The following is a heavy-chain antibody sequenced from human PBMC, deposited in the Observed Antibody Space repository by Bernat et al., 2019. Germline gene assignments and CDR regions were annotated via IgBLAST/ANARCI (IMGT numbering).Heavy chain of an antibody. CDR3: AKDGTAYCTGGDCNWFDP. D-gene: IGHD2-8*02. Sequence: QGQLVESGGGVGQPGRSLRISCAASGFTFSRYGMHWVRQAPGKGLEWVAVISYDGSNKYYADSVKGRFTISRDNSKNTLYLQMNSLRAEDTAVYYCAKDGTAYCTGGDCNWFDPWGQGTLVTVSS. CDR2: ISYDGSNK. J-gene: IGHJ5*02. V-gene: IGHV3-30*18. CDR1: GFTFSRYG.